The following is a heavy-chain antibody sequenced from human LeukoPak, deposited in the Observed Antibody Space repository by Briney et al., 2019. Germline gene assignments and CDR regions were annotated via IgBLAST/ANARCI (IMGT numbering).Heavy chain of an antibody. Sequence: GASVKVSCKASGYTFTGYYMHWVRQAPGQGLEWMGWINPNSGGTNYAQKFQGRVTITADKSTSTAYMELSSLRSEDTAVYYCCYSYGTEDFDYWGQGTLVTVSS. CDR3: CYSYGTEDFDY. CDR2: INPNSGGT. D-gene: IGHD5-18*01. V-gene: IGHV1-2*02. J-gene: IGHJ4*02. CDR1: GYTFTGYY.